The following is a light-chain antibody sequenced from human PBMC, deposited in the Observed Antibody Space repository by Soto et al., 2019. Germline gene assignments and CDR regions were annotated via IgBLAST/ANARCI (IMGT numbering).Light chain of an antibody. CDR1: QSVTNSY. J-gene: IGKJ1*01. V-gene: IGKV3-20*01. CDR3: QQYENYPWT. Sequence: ETVLTQSPGTLSLSPGERATLSGRASQSVTNSYLAWYQQKPGQAPRLLIYGALSRATGIPDRFSGSGSGTDFTLTISRLEPEDFGTYYCQQYENYPWTFGQGTKVEI. CDR2: GAL.